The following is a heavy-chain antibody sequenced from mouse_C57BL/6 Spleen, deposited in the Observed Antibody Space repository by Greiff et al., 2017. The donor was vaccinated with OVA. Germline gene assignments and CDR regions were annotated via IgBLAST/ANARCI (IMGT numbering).Heavy chain of an antibody. V-gene: IGHV5-9-1*02. J-gene: IGHJ4*01. CDR1: GFTFSSYA. CDR3: TRDRPSYAMDY. CDR2: ISSGGDYI. Sequence: EVKVEESGEGLVKPGGSLKLSCAASGFTFSSYAMSWVRQTPEKRLEWVAYISSGGDYIYYADPVKGRFTISRDNARNTLYLQMSSLKSEDTAMYYCTRDRPSYAMDYWGQGTSVTVSS.